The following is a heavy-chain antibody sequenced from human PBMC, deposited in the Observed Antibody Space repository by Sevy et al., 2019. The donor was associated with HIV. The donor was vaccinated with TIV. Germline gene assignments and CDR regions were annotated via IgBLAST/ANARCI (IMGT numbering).Heavy chain of an antibody. D-gene: IGHD1-26*01. CDR3: AREGTRGSYPI. V-gene: IGHV4-59*12. Sequence: SETLSLTCTVSGGSISTYYWSWIRQPPGKGLEWIGEISYTGTTNYNPSLQSRVTLSVDTSRNQFSLTLSSVTAADTAFYYCAREGTRGSYPIWGHGTLVTVSS. CDR2: ISYTGTT. J-gene: IGHJ4*01. CDR1: GGSISTYY.